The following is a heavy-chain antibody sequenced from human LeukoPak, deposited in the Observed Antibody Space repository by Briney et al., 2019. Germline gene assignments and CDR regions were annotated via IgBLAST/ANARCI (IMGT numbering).Heavy chain of an antibody. CDR1: GFIFANYA. D-gene: IGHD3-10*01. J-gene: IGHJ6*03. CDR3: TRSLRVRGVPDYMDV. CDR2: ISGSGGDS. V-gene: IGHV3-23*01. Sequence: GGSLRLSCTTSGFIFANYAMAWVRQSPGKGLEWVSTISGSGGDSYYADTVKGRFTISRDNSKNTLYLQMNNLRADDTAVYYCTRSLRVRGVPDYMDVWGKGTTVTVS.